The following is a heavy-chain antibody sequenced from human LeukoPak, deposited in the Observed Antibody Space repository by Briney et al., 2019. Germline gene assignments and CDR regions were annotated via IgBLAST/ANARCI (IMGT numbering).Heavy chain of an antibody. CDR3: AKDYGSSWYYYYYMDV. D-gene: IGHD6-13*01. J-gene: IGHJ6*03. CDR2: ISWDGGSA. Sequence: PGGSLRLSCAASGFTFDDYAMHWVRQAPGKGLEWVSLISWDGGSAYYADSVKGRFTISRDNSKNSLYLQMNSLRAEDTALYYCAKDYGSSWYYYYYMDVWGKGTTVTVSS. V-gene: IGHV3-43D*03. CDR1: GFTFDDYA.